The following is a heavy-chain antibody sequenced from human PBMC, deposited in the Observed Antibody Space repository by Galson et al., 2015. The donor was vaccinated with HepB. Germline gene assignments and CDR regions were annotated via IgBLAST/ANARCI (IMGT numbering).Heavy chain of an antibody. Sequence: SLRLSCAVSGFAFTSHATCWVRQAPGKGLEWVSSISGSGRTTYNTKSVKGRFTISKDISTNTLYLQMNSLRAEDTAVYYCAKLKGLYGSKNYSVGYWGQGALVAVSS. CDR1: GFAFTSHA. CDR3: AKLKGLYGSKNYSVGY. V-gene: IGHV3-23*01. D-gene: IGHD3-10*01. J-gene: IGHJ4*02. CDR2: ISGSGRTT.